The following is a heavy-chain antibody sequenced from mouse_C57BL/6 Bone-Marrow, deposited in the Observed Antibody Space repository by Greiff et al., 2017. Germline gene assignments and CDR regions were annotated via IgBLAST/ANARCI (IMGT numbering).Heavy chain of an antibody. Sequence: EVKLMESGGGLVKPGGSLKLSCAASGFTFSSYAMSWVRQTPGKRLEWVATISDGGSYTYYPDNVKGRFTISRDNAKNNLYLQMSHLKSEDTAMYYCARDGAYYGSRAYWGQGTLVTVSA. D-gene: IGHD1-1*01. CDR3: ARDGAYYGSRAY. CDR2: ISDGGSYT. CDR1: GFTFSSYA. J-gene: IGHJ3*01. V-gene: IGHV5-4*01.